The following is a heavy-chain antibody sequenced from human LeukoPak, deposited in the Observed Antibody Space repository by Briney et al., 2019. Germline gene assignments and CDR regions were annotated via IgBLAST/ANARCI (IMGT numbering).Heavy chain of an antibody. CDR3: AEQESWSNFDS. Sequence: PWGSLRLSCAASGLTFSRYAMSWVRQAPGKGLEWVSAISGSGGSTFSADSVKGRFTISRDNSKNTLYLQLNSLRAEDTAVYYCAEQESWSNFDSWGQGTLVTVSS. J-gene: IGHJ4*02. CDR1: GLTFSRYA. CDR2: ISGSGGST. D-gene: IGHD2-15*01. V-gene: IGHV3-23*01.